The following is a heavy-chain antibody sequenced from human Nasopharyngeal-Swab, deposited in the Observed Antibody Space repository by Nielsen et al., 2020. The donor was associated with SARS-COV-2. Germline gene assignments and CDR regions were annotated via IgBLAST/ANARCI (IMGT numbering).Heavy chain of an antibody. CDR2: IDWDDDK. D-gene: IGHD2-2*01. J-gene: IGHJ4*02. Sequence: SGPTLVQPTQTLTLTCTLSGFSLSSRGMCVSWIRQPPGKALEWLARIDWDDDKYYNTSLKTRLTISKDAFKNQVVLTMTNMDPVDTATYYCARIRGSGFCTTTACLKKGYLDYWGQGTLVTVSS. V-gene: IGHV2-70*11. CDR3: ARIRGSGFCTTTACLKKGYLDY. CDR1: GFSLSSRGMC.